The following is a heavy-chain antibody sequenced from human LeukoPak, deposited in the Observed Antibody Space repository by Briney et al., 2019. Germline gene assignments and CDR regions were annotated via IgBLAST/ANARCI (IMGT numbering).Heavy chain of an antibody. CDR1: GYTFTGYY. CDR2: INPNSGGT. J-gene: IGHJ5*02. CDR3: ARERAAAGTNWFDP. D-gene: IGHD6-13*01. V-gene: IGHV1-2*04. Sequence: VASVKVSCKASGYTFTGYYMHWVRQAPGQGLEWMGWINPNSGGTNYAQKFQGWVTMTRDTSTSTAYMELSRLRSDDTAVYYCARERAAAGTNWFDPWGQGTLVTVSS.